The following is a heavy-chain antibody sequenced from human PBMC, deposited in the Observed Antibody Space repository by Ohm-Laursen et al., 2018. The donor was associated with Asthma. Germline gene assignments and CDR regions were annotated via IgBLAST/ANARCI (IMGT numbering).Heavy chain of an antibody. CDR2: INPSGGST. CDR1: GYTFTSYY. D-gene: IGHD5-12*01. Sequence: SVKVSCKVSGYTFTSYYMHWVRQAPGQGLEWMGIINPSGGSTSYAQKFQGRVTMTRDTSTSTVYMELSSLRSEDTAVYYCARDRDIVATISDYYYYYGMDVWGQGTTVTVSS. V-gene: IGHV1-46*01. CDR3: ARDRDIVATISDYYYYYGMDV. J-gene: IGHJ6*02.